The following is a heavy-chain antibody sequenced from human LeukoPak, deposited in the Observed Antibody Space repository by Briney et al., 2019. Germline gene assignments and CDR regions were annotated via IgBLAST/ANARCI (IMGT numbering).Heavy chain of an antibody. J-gene: IGHJ5*02. D-gene: IGHD3-3*01. CDR2: IYYSGST. CDR3: ARGPSDFWSGYIGFDP. V-gene: IGHV4-59*01. CDR1: GGSISSYY. Sequence: PSETLSLTCTVSGGSISSYYWSWIRQPPGKGLEWIGYIYYSGSTNYNPSLKSRVTISVDTSKNQFSLKLSSVTAADTAVYYCARGPSDFWSGYIGFDPWGQGTLVTVSS.